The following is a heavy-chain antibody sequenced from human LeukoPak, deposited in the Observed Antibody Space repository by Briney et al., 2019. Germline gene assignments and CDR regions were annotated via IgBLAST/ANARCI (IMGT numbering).Heavy chain of an antibody. CDR1: GFTFSSYA. CDR3: ARALALTYQLPYFDY. Sequence: GGSLRLSCAASGFTFSSYAMHWVRQAPGKGLEWVAVISYDGSNKYYADSVKGRFTISRDNSKNTLYLQMNSLRAEDTAVYYCARALALTYQLPYFDYWGQGTLVTVSS. CDR2: ISYDGSNK. D-gene: IGHD2-2*01. J-gene: IGHJ4*02. V-gene: IGHV3-30*04.